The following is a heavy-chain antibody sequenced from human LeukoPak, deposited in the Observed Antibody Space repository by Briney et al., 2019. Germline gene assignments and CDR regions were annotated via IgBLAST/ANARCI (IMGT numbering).Heavy chain of an antibody. Sequence: GGSLRLSCVASGFTFSTYWMSWVRQAPGKGLEWVAIIKQDGSEKYYVDSGKGRFTISRDNAKNSLYLQMNSLRAEDTAVYYCARAGGYPYIDYWGQGTLVTVSS. CDR2: IKQDGSEK. J-gene: IGHJ4*02. V-gene: IGHV3-7*03. CDR3: ARAGGYPYIDY. D-gene: IGHD5-12*01. CDR1: GFTFSTYW.